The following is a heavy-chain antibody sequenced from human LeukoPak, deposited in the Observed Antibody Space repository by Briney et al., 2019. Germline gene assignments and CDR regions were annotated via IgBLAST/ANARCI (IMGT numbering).Heavy chain of an antibody. D-gene: IGHD1-1*01. CDR2: LSGNERDT. V-gene: IGHV3-23*01. J-gene: IGHJ4*02. CDR3: SKDLERHTVGYFDS. CDR1: GFTFSNYA. Sequence: PGGSLRLSCAASGFTFSNYAMSWVRQAPGKGLEWVSSLSGNERDTRYADSVRGRFTISRDNSENLLYLQMTSLGAEDTAIYYRSKDLERHTVGYFDSWGQGVLVTVSS.